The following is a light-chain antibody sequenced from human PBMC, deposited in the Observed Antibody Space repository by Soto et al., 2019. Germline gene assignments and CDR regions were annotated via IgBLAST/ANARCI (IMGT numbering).Light chain of an antibody. CDR3: QQRFNWQSS. CDR1: QSVSNY. J-gene: IGKJ1*01. V-gene: IGKV3-11*01. CDR2: AAS. Sequence: EIVLTQSPGSLSLSPGERATLSCRASQSVSNYLAWYQQKPGQSPRLLIYAASNRASGIPARFSGSGSGTDFTLTISSLEPEDFAVYYCQQRFNWQSSFGQGTKVEIK.